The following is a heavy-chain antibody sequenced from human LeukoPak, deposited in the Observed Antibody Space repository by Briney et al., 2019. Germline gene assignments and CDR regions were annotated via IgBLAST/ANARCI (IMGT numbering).Heavy chain of an antibody. V-gene: IGHV4-34*01. J-gene: IGHJ4*02. Sequence: PSETLSLTCAVYGGSFSGYYWSWIRQPPGKGLEWIGEINHSGSTNYNPSLKSRVTISVDTSKNQFSLKLSSVTAADTAVYYSASQYYYDSSGSPSFDYWGQGTLVTVSS. D-gene: IGHD3-22*01. CDR3: ASQYYYDSSGSPSFDY. CDR2: INHSGST. CDR1: GGSFSGYY.